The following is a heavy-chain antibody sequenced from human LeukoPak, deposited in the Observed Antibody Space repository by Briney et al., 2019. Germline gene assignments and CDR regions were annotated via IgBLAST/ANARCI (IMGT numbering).Heavy chain of an antibody. CDR2: ISYDGSNK. J-gene: IGHJ4*02. D-gene: IGHD3-22*01. V-gene: IGHV3-30-3*01. Sequence: GGSLRLSCAASGFTFSSYAMHWVRQAPGKGLEWVAVISYDGSNKYYADSVKGRFTISRDNSKNTLYLQMSSLRAEDTAVYYCARDRSGSVGYYDSSGYYYYWGQGTLVTVSS. CDR1: GFTFSSYA. CDR3: ARDRSGSVGYYDSSGYYYY.